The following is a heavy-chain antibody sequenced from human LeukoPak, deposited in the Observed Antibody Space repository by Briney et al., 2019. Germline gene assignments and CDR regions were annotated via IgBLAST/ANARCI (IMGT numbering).Heavy chain of an antibody. J-gene: IGHJ5*02. CDR2: IYTSGST. Sequence: SETLSLTGTVSGGSISSYYWSWIRQPAGKGLEWIGRIYTSGSTNYNPSLKSRVTMSVDTSKNQFSLKLSSVTAADTAVYYCARDQVPWLVLGGNWFDPWGQGTLVTVSS. D-gene: IGHD6-19*01. V-gene: IGHV4-4*07. CDR3: ARDQVPWLVLGGNWFDP. CDR1: GGSISSYY.